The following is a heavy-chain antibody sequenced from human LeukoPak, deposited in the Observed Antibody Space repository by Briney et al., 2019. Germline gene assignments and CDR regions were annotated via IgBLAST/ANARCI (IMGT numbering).Heavy chain of an antibody. Sequence: SVKVSCKASGFTFTSSAMQWVRQARGQRLEWIGWIVVGSGNTNYAQKFQERVTITRDMSTSTAYMELSSLRSEDTAVYYCAANPDTAMVDLAFDYWGQGTLVTVSS. J-gene: IGHJ4*02. D-gene: IGHD5-18*01. CDR1: GFTFTSSA. CDR2: IVVGSGNT. CDR3: AANPDTAMVDLAFDY. V-gene: IGHV1-58*02.